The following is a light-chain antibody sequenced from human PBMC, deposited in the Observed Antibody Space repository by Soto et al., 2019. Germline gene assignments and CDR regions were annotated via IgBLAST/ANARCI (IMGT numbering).Light chain of an antibody. CDR3: QKGGT. CDR1: QSVSNY. V-gene: IGKV3-11*01. Sequence: EIVLTQSPATLSVSPGERATLSCRASQSVSNYLAWYQQKPGQAPRLLIYDASNRATGVPARFSGSGSGTDFTLTISSLEPEEFAVYYRQKGGTFGQGTKLEIK. CDR2: DAS. J-gene: IGKJ2*01.